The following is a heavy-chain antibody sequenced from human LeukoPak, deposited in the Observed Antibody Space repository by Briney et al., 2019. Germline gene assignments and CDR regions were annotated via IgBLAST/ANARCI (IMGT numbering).Heavy chain of an antibody. CDR3: ARHHSSSSYYYYYMDV. Sequence: GESLKISSQGSGYSFTSYWICWGRQMPAKRLESVGDFNPCDSDTRYSPSFQGQVTISADKSISTAYLQWSSLKASDTAMYYCARHHSSSSYYYYYMDVWGKGTTVTVSS. J-gene: IGHJ6*03. CDR2: FNPCDSDT. D-gene: IGHD6-6*01. V-gene: IGHV5-51*01. CDR1: GYSFTSYW.